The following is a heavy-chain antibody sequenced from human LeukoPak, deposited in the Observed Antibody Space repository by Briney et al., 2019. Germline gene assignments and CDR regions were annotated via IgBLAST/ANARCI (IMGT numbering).Heavy chain of an antibody. V-gene: IGHV4-4*02. CDR1: GGSISSSNW. CDR2: IYHSGST. CDR3: ARVAEGATKYFDY. D-gene: IGHD1-26*01. J-gene: IGHJ4*02. Sequence: SGTLSLTCAVSGGSISSSNWWSWVRQPPGKGLEWIGEIYHSGSTNYNPSLKSRVTISVDTSKNQFSLKLSSVTAADTAVYYCARVAEGATKYFDYWGQGTLVTVSS.